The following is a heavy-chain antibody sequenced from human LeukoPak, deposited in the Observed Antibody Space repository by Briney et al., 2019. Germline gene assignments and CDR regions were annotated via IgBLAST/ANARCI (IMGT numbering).Heavy chain of an antibody. CDR1: GFTFSDYY. CDR2: ISSSGSTI. Sequence: GGSLRLSCAASGFTFSDYYMSWIRQAPGKGLEWVSYISSSGSTIYYADSVKGRFTTSRDNAKNSLYLQMNSLRAEDTAVYYCARGSVYALYDSSGYYPYWGQGTLVTVSS. D-gene: IGHD3-22*01. V-gene: IGHV3-11*01. J-gene: IGHJ4*02. CDR3: ARGSVYALYDSSGYYPY.